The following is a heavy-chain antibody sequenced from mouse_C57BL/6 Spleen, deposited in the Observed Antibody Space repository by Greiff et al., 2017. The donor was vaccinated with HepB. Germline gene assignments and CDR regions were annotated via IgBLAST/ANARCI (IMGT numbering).Heavy chain of an antibody. CDR2: IDPSDSYT. D-gene: IGHD2-1*01. CDR3: ARSGNGNFLDY. CDR1: GYTFTSYW. V-gene: IGHV1-69*01. Sequence: VQLQQPGAELVMPGASVKLSCKASGYTFTSYWMHWVKQRPGQGLEWIGEIDPSDSYTNYNQKFKGKSTLTVDKSSSTAYMQLSSLTSEDSAVYYCARSGNGNFLDYWGQGTTLTVSS. J-gene: IGHJ2*01.